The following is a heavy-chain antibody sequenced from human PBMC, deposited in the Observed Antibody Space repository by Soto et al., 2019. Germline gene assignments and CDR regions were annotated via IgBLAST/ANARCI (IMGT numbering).Heavy chain of an antibody. Sequence: GGSLRLSCAASGFTFSSYAMHWVRQAPGKGLEWVAVISYDGSNKYYADSVKGRFTISRDNSKNTLYLQMNSLRAEDTAVYYCARKEQQLVKLDYWGQGTLVTVSS. D-gene: IGHD6-13*01. CDR1: GFTFSSYA. CDR2: ISYDGSNK. J-gene: IGHJ4*02. V-gene: IGHV3-30-3*01. CDR3: ARKEQQLVKLDY.